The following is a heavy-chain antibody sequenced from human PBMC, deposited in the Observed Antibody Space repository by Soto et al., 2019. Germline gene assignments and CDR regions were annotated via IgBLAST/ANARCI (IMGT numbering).Heavy chain of an antibody. CDR1: GGTFSSYA. CDR3: ARDLGPNSGPDDDY. Sequence: QVQLVQSGAEVKKPGSSVKVSCKASGGTFSSYAISWVRQAPGQGLEWMGGIIPIFGTANYAQKFQGRVTITADESTSTAYVELSSLRSEDTAVYYCARDLGPNSGPDDDYWGQGTLVTVSS. D-gene: IGHD1-26*01. V-gene: IGHV1-69*01. J-gene: IGHJ4*02. CDR2: IIPIFGTA.